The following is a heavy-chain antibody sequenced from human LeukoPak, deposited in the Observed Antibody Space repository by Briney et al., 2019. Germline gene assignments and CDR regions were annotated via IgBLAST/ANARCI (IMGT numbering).Heavy chain of an antibody. CDR2: MSYDGSSK. Sequence: AGGSLRLSCAASEFTFSSYGMHWVHQAPGQGLEWVAVMSYDGSSKYYVDSVKGRFTISRDNSKSTLYLQMNSLRAGDTAVYYCAREAGYGMDVWGQGTTVTVSS. V-gene: IGHV3-30*03. D-gene: IGHD6-19*01. J-gene: IGHJ6*02. CDR3: AREAGYGMDV. CDR1: EFTFSSYG.